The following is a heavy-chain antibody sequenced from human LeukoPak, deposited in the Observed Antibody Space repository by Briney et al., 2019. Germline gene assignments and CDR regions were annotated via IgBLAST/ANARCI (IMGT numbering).Heavy chain of an antibody. D-gene: IGHD6-19*01. CDR1: GYSISSGYY. CDR2: IYHSGST. V-gene: IGHV4-38-2*02. J-gene: IGHJ4*02. Sequence: SETLSLTCTVSGYSISSGYYWGWIRQPPGKGLEWIGSIYHSGSTYYNPSLKSRVTISVDTSKNQFSLKLSSVTAADTAVYYCARVGSGWYEKYYFDYWGQGTLVTVSS. CDR3: ARVGSGWYEKYYFDY.